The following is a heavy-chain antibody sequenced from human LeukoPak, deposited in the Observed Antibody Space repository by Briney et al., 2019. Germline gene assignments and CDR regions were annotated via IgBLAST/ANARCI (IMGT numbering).Heavy chain of an antibody. D-gene: IGHD3-10*01. V-gene: IGHV4-39*01. Sequence: PSETLSLTCTVSGGSISSSSYYWGWIRQPPGKGLEWIGSIYYSGSTYYNPSLKSRVTISVDTSKNQFSLKLSSVTAADTAVYYCARFAIEFYYYYYMDVWGKGTTVTVSS. CDR1: GGSISSSSYY. J-gene: IGHJ6*03. CDR2: IYYSGST. CDR3: ARFAIEFYYYYYMDV.